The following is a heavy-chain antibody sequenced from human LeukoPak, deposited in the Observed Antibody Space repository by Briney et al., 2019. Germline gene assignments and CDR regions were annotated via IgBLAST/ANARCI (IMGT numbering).Heavy chain of an antibody. V-gene: IGHV3-21*01. CDR3: ARGRTTATTPYVFDI. CDR2: ITSDSTYT. Sequence: PGGSLRLSCAASGFTFISYNMNWVRQAPGKGLKWLSSITSDSTYTYYTDSLKGRFTISRDNAKNLLSLQMSNLRADDTAVYYCARGRTTATTPYVFDIWGQGTRVTVSS. J-gene: IGHJ3*02. D-gene: IGHD4-17*01. CDR1: GFTFISYN.